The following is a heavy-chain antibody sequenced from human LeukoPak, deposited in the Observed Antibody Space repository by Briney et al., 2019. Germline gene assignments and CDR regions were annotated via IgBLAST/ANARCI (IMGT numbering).Heavy chain of an antibody. Sequence: GGSLRLSCAASGFTFSSYAMSWVRQAPGKGLEWVSAISGSGGSTYYADSVKGRFTISRDNSKNTLYLQMNSLRAEDTAVYYCAEDLRIEHAEYFQHWGQGTLVTVSS. D-gene: IGHD1-26*01. V-gene: IGHV3-23*01. CDR2: ISGSGGST. CDR3: AEDLRIEHAEYFQH. J-gene: IGHJ1*01. CDR1: GFTFSSYA.